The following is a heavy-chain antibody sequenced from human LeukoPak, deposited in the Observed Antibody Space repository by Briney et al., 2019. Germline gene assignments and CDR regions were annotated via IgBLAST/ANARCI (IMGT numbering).Heavy chain of an antibody. Sequence: GGSLRLSCAASGFTFSSHGMHWVRQAPGKGLEWVAVIWYDGSNKYYADSVKGRFTISRDNSKNTLYLQMNSLRAEDTAVYYCARDGTGSNSGWYIHWGEGGLATVSS. CDR2: IWYDGSNK. J-gene: IGHJ4*01. D-gene: IGHD6-19*01. CDR1: GFTFSSHG. V-gene: IGHV3-33*08. CDR3: ARDGTGSNSGWYIH.